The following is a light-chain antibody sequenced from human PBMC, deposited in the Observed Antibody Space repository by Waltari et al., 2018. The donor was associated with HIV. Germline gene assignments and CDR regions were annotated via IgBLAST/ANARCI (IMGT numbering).Light chain of an antibody. CDR1: KSGSKS. J-gene: IGLJ3*02. V-gene: IGLV3-21*02. CDR3: QVSDTTSDPWV. CDR2: DDT. Sequence: SYVLTQPPSVSLAPGQTAKITCGGNKSGSKSVHWYQQKPGPAPVLVVYDDTDRPSGIPERFAGSNLGNSATLTTTRGEGGDEADYYCQVSDTTSDPWVFGGGTKLTVV.